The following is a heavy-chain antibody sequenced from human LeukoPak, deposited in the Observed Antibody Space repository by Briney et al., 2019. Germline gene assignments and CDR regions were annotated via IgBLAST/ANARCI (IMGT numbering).Heavy chain of an antibody. CDR1: GFTFSSYA. J-gene: IGHJ4*02. D-gene: IGHD5-18*01. Sequence: GGSLRLSCAASGFTFSSYAMSWVRQAPGKGLEWVSAISGSGGSTYYAASVKGRFTISRDNSKNTLYLQMNSLRAEDTAVYYCTYFGYSYGPFDYWGQGTLVTVSS. V-gene: IGHV3-23*01. CDR2: ISGSGGST. CDR3: TYFGYSYGPFDY.